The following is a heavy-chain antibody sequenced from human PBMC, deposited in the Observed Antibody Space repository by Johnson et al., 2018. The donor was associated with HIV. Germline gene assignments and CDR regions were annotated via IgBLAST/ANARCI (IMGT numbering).Heavy chain of an antibody. CDR2: INGDGSRT. CDR1: GFTFDDFG. CDR3: ATVGCGNFHGYDI. V-gene: IGHV3-20*04. D-gene: IGHD1-26*01. J-gene: IGHJ3*02. Sequence: VQLVESGGGVVRPGGSLRLSCAASGFTFDDFGMSWVRQASGKGLEWVSRINGDGSRTSYADSVKGRFTIARDNAKNTLFLEMTSLRADDTAVNYFATVGCGNFHGYDIRGQGTMVTVSS.